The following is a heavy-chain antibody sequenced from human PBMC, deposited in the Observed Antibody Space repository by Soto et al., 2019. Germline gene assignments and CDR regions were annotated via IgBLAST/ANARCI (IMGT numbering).Heavy chain of an antibody. D-gene: IGHD2-15*01. Sequence: QVQLVQSGAEVKKPGSSVKVSCKAPGGTFSTYAISWVRQAPGQGLEWMGGVIPIFGTPKYAQKFQGRVTITAEESTSTGYMELRSLRSEDTAVYYCARSQGGSSSLDIYYYYYSGMDVWGQGTTVTVSS. V-gene: IGHV1-69*01. CDR3: ARSQGGSSSLDIYYYYYSGMDV. CDR1: GGTFSTYA. J-gene: IGHJ6*02. CDR2: VIPIFGTP.